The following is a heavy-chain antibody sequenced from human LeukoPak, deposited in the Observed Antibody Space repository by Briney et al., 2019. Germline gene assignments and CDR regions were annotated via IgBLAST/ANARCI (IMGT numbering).Heavy chain of an antibody. J-gene: IGHJ4*02. CDR1: GFPFSNYA. D-gene: IGHD3-22*01. CDR3: AKGLGTSVYHDY. Sequence: GGSLRLSCAASGFPFSNYAMTWVRQAPGKGLERVSGISDSGDRTYYADSVKGRFTISRDNSKNMLYLQMNSLRVEDTALYYCAKGLGTSVYHDYWGQGTLVTVSS. V-gene: IGHV3-23*01. CDR2: ISDSGDRT.